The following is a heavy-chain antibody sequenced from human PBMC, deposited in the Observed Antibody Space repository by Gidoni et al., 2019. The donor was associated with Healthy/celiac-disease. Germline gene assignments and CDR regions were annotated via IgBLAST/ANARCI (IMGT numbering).Heavy chain of an antibody. J-gene: IGHJ3*02. CDR2: ISGSGGST. CDR1: GFTFSSYA. D-gene: IGHD3-10*01. V-gene: IGHV3-23*01. Sequence: EVQLLESGGGLVQPGGSLRLSCSASGFTFSSYAMSWVRQAPGKGLEWVSAISGSGGSTYYADSVKGRFTISRDNSKNTLYLQMNSLRAEDTAVYYCAKDRSGTSAFDIWGQGTMVTVSS. CDR3: AKDRSGTSAFDI.